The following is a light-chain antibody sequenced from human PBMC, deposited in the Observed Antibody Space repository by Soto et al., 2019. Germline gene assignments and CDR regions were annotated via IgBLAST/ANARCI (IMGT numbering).Light chain of an antibody. V-gene: IGKV3-15*01. CDR3: KQYHNWPLT. CDR1: QSVSSN. J-gene: IGKJ4*01. CDR2: DAS. Sequence: EIVMTQSPATLSVSPGERATLSCRASQSVSSNLAWYQQKPGQAPRLLIYDASTRATGIPARFSGSGSGTEFTLTISSLQSEDFAVYYCKQYHNWPLTFGGGTKVEIK.